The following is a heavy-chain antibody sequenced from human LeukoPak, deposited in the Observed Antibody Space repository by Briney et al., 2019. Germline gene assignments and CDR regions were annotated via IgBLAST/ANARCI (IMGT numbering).Heavy chain of an antibody. CDR1: GGSISSSSYY. CDR3: ARSSGYSYGRHWYFDL. CDR2: IYYSGST. J-gene: IGHJ2*01. D-gene: IGHD5-18*01. V-gene: IGHV4-39*07. Sequence: SETLSLTCTVSGGSISSSSYYWGWIRQPPGKGLEWIGSIYYSGSTNYNPSLKSRVTISVDTSKNQFSLKLSSVTAADTAVYYCARSSGYSYGRHWYFDLWGRGTLVTVSS.